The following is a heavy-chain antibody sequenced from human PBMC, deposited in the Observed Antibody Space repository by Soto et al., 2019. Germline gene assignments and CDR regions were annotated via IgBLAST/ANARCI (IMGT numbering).Heavy chain of an antibody. CDR2: ISGSGGST. Sequence: GGSLRLSCAASGFTFSSYAMSWVRQAPGKGLEWVSAISGSGGSTYYADSVKGRFTISRDNSKNTLYLQMNSLRAEDSAVYYCAKSTDYSNLYFDYWGQGTLVTVSS. CDR3: AKSTDYSNLYFDY. V-gene: IGHV3-23*01. D-gene: IGHD4-4*01. CDR1: GFTFSSYA. J-gene: IGHJ4*02.